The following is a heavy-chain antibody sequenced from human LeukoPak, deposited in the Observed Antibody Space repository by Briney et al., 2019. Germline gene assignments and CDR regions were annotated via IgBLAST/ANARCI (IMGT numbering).Heavy chain of an antibody. CDR1: GFTFSSYA. V-gene: IGHV3-64D*09. Sequence: GGSLRLSCSASGFTFSSYAMHWVRQAPGKGLEYVSAISSNGGSTYYADSVKGRFTISRDNSKNTLYLQMSSLRAEDTAVYYCVKDRYDFWSDYYGYFDYWGQGTLVTVSS. J-gene: IGHJ4*02. CDR2: ISSNGGST. CDR3: VKDRYDFWSDYYGYFDY. D-gene: IGHD3-3*01.